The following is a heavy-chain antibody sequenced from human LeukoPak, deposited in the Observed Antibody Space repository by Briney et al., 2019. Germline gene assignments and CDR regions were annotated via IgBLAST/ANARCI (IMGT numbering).Heavy chain of an antibody. V-gene: IGHV1-2*02. D-gene: IGHD6-6*01. Sequence: ASVKVSCKASGYTFTGYYIHWVRQAPGQGLEWVGWINPNSGGTNSAQKFQVRVTMTRDTSISTAYMELSRLRSDDTAVYYCARVGEYSSSRGVFDIWGQGTMVTVSS. J-gene: IGHJ3*02. CDR2: INPNSGGT. CDR1: GYTFTGYY. CDR3: ARVGEYSSSRGVFDI.